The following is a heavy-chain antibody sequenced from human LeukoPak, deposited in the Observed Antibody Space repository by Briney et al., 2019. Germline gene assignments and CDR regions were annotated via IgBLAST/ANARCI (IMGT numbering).Heavy chain of an antibody. CDR2: ISGSGGTT. J-gene: IGHJ4*02. D-gene: IGHD5-18*01. Sequence: GGSLRLSCAVSRFTFSSYAMSWVRQAPGKGLEWVSAISGSGGTTYYADSVKGRFTISRDNSKNTLYLQMNSLRAEDTAVYYCAKDLVGCSYGSFDYWGQGTLVTVSS. V-gene: IGHV3-23*01. CDR3: AKDLVGCSYGSFDY. CDR1: RFTFSSYA.